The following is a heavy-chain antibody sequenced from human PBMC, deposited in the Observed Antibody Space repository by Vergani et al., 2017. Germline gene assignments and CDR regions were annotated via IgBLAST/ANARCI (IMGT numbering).Heavy chain of an antibody. CDR3: ARNYEYSYGVYFDY. J-gene: IGHJ4*02. CDR2: IIPIFGTA. CDR1: GGTFSSYA. V-gene: IGHV1-69*01. Sequence: QVQLVQSGAEVKKPGSSVKVSCKASGGTFSSYAISWVRQAPGQGLEWMGGIIPIFGTANYAQKFQGRVTITADESTSTAYMERSSLRSEDTAVYYCARNYEYSYGVYFDYWGQGTLVTVSS. D-gene: IGHD5-18*01.